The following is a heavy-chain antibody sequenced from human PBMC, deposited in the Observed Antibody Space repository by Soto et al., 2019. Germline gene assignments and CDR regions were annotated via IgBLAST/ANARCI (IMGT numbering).Heavy chain of an antibody. CDR1: GFTFSSYG. CDR2: IWYDGSNK. Sequence: GGSLRLSCAASGFTFSSYGMHWVRQAPGKGLEWVAVIWYDGSNKYYADSVKGRFTISRDNSKNTLYLQMNSLRAEDTAVYYCARADDNWNYGGFDPWGQGTLVTVSS. D-gene: IGHD1-7*01. V-gene: IGHV3-33*01. CDR3: ARADDNWNYGGFDP. J-gene: IGHJ5*02.